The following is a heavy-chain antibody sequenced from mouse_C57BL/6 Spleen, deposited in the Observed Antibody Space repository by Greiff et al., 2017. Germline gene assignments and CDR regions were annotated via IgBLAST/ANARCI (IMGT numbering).Heavy chain of an antibody. CDR1: GYSFTGYY. D-gene: IGHD3-2*02. CDR2: INPSTGGT. V-gene: IGHV1-42*01. Sequence: VQLQQSGPELVKPGASVKISCKASGYSFTGYYMNWVKQSPEKSLEWIGEINPSTGGTTYNQKFKAKATLTVDKSSSTAYMQLKSLTSEDSAVYYCARSGDEGAMDYWGQGTSVTVSS. CDR3: ARSGDEGAMDY. J-gene: IGHJ4*01.